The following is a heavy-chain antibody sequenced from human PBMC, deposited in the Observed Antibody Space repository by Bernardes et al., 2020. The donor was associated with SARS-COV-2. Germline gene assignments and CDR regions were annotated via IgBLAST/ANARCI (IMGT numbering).Heavy chain of an antibody. V-gene: IGHV1-69*13. CDR2: IIPVFGTS. Sequence: SVKVSCKASGGTFRRYPINWVRQAPGQGLEWMGGIIPVFGTSKYAPKFQARVKINADESTNTAYMELSSLRSEDTAVYYCARDADYYGSGGYYYFGMDVWGQGTTVTVSS. CDR1: GGTFRRYP. D-gene: IGHD3-10*01. J-gene: IGHJ6*02. CDR3: ARDADYYGSGGYYYFGMDV.